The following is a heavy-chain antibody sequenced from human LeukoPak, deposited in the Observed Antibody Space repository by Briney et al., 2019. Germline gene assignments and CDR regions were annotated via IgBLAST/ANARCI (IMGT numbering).Heavy chain of an antibody. CDR3: ARLISSKGYFDY. V-gene: IGHV1-69*13. CDR2: IIPIFGTA. D-gene: IGHD2-2*01. CDR1: GGTFSSYA. Sequence: SVKVYCKASGGTFSSYAISWVRQAPGQGLEWMGGIIPIFGTANYAQKFQGRVTITADESTSTAYMELSSLRSEDTAVYYCARLISSKGYFDYWGQGTLVTVSS. J-gene: IGHJ4*02.